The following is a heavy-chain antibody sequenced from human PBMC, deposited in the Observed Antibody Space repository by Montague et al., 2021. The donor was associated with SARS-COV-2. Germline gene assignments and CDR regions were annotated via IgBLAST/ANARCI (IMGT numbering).Heavy chain of an antibody. J-gene: IGHJ4*02. Sequence: SLRLSCAASGFSFSSHHMNWVRQAPRKGLEWVSCISSGGLSIYYSDSVKGRFTISRDNANKTLFLQMNSLRAEDTAVYYCARRGKAITVPYFDYWGQGTPVAVSS. D-gene: IGHD3-3*01. CDR3: ARRGKAITVPYFDY. CDR1: GFSFSSHH. V-gene: IGHV3-21*04. CDR2: ISSGGLSI.